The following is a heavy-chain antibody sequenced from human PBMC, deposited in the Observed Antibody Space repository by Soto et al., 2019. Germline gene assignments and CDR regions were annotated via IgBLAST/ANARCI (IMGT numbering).Heavy chain of an antibody. V-gene: IGHV1-8*01. CDR3: ARTYYYDGSGYSYSDY. CDR2: MNPNSGNT. J-gene: IGHJ4*02. D-gene: IGHD3-22*01. Sequence: ASVKVSCKASGYTFTSYDINWVRQATGQGLEWMGWMNPNSGNTGYAQKFQGRVTMTRHSSISTAYMELSILRSEDTAMFYCARTYYYDGSGYSYSDYWGQGTLVTVSS. CDR1: GYTFTSYD.